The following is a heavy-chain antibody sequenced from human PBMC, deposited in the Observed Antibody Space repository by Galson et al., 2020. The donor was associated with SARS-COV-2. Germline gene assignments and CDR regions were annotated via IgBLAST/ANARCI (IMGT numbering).Heavy chain of an antibody. D-gene: IGHD3-10*01. Sequence: ASETLSLTCTVSGGSISSGNYYWSWIRQHPGKGLEWIGNINDSGTTHYNPSVKSRLTISGDTSKSQFSLNLSSVTAADTAVYYCARGAGPVNSIREFIIGFDSWGHGALVTVSS. CDR2: INDSGTT. V-gene: IGHV4-31*03. J-gene: IGHJ5*01. CDR1: GGSISSGNYY. CDR3: ARGAGPVNSIREFIIGFDS.